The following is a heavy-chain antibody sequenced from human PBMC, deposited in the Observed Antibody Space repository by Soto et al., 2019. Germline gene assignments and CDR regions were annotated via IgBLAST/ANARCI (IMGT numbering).Heavy chain of an antibody. CDR1: GYTFTSYY. V-gene: IGHV1-46*01. Sequence: ASVKVSCKASGYTFTSYYMRWVRQAPGQGLEWMGIINPSGGSTSYAQKFQGRVTMTRDTSTSTVYMELGSLRSEDTAVYYCARDPAYDFWSGYPYYYYYGMDVWGQGTTVTVSS. J-gene: IGHJ6*02. CDR2: INPSGGST. D-gene: IGHD3-3*01. CDR3: ARDPAYDFWSGYPYYYYYGMDV.